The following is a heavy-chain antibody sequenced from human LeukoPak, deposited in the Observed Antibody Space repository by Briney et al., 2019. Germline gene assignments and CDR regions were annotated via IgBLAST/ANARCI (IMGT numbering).Heavy chain of an antibody. CDR3: AREVYGSGSYLPFTFDY. D-gene: IGHD3-10*01. V-gene: IGHV1-46*01. CDR2: INPSGGST. J-gene: IGHJ4*02. Sequence: GASVKVSCKASGYTFTSYYMHWVRQAPGQGLEWMGIINPSGGSTSYAQKFQGRVTMTRDMSTSTVYMELSSLRSEDTAVYYCAREVYGSGSYLPFTFDYWGQGTLATVSS. CDR1: GYTFTSYY.